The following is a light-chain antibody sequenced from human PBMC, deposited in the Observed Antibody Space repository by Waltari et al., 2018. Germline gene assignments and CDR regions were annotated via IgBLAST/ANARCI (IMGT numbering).Light chain of an antibody. Sequence: SWRAGSRVSRTLAGYQQRRGEDPRFLVDDASNRATGILARFSGSGSETDFTLTISSLEPEDSAVYYCQQRRNWPLTFGGGTKVEIK. CDR1: SRVSRT. CDR3: QQRRNWPLT. V-gene: IGKV3-11*01. CDR2: DAS. J-gene: IGKJ4*01.